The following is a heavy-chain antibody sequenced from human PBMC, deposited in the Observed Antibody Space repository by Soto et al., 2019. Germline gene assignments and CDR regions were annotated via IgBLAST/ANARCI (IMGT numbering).Heavy chain of an antibody. Sequence: PSETLSLTCAVYGGSFSGYYWSWIRQPPGKGLEWIGEINHSGSTNYNPSLKSRVTISVDTSKNQFSLKLSSVTAADTAVYYCVRHARSLLTGYYYFDYWGPGTLVTVSS. CDR3: VRHARSLLTGYYYFDY. CDR2: INHSGST. V-gene: IGHV4-34*01. J-gene: IGHJ4*02. D-gene: IGHD3-9*01. CDR1: GGSFSGYY.